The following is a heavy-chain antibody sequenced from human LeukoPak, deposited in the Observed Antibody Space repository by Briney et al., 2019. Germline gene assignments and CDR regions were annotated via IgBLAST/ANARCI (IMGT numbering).Heavy chain of an antibody. D-gene: IGHD3-3*01. V-gene: IGHV3-23*01. Sequence: PGGSLRLSCAASGITFSSYGMSWVRQAPGKGLEWVSAITGSGGSTYYADSVKGRFTISRDNSKNTLYLQMNSLRAEDTAIYYCARDERLLSFLKWGQGTLVTVSS. J-gene: IGHJ4*02. CDR3: ARDERLLSFLK. CDR1: GITFSSYG. CDR2: ITGSGGST.